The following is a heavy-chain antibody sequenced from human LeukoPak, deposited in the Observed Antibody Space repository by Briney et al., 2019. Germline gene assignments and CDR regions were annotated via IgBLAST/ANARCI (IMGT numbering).Heavy chain of an antibody. CDR3: AREGGSGWFKNDY. CDR1: GFSVTNNY. V-gene: IGHV3-53*01. D-gene: IGHD6-19*01. Sequence: PGGSLRLSCAASGFSVTNNYMSWVRQAPGKGLEWVSVIYSGGYTYYVDSVKGRFTISRDNSNNTVYLQMNSLRAEDTAVYYCAREGGSGWFKNDYWGQGTLVTVSS. CDR2: IYSGGYT. J-gene: IGHJ4*02.